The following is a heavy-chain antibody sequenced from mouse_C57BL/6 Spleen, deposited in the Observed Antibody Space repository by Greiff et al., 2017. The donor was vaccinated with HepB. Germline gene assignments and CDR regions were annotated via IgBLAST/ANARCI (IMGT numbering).Heavy chain of an antibody. Sequence: QVHVKQSGAELVRPGASVTLSCKASGYTFTDYEMHWVKQTPVHGLEWIGAIDPETGGTAYNQKFKGKAILTADKSSSTAYMELRSLTSEDSAVYYCTRMVTTTNGFDYWGQGTTLTVSS. CDR2: IDPETGGT. D-gene: IGHD2-2*01. V-gene: IGHV1-15*01. CDR1: GYTFTDYE. J-gene: IGHJ2*01. CDR3: TRMVTTTNGFDY.